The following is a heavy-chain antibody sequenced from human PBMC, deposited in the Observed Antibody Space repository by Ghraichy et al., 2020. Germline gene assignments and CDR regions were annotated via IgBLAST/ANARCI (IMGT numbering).Heavy chain of an antibody. CDR1: GFTFSGYG. J-gene: IGHJ6*02. V-gene: IGHV3-33*03. CDR3: AVWYYCASNSCENYGMDV. CDR2: IWHDGSKI. Sequence: GGSLRLSCAASGFTFSGYGMHWVRQAPGKGLEWVALIWHDGSKIYYSDSVKGRFTISRDNSMNTLYLQMNSLRAEDTSVYYCAVWYYCASNSCENYGMDVWGQGTTVTVS. D-gene: IGHD2-2*01.